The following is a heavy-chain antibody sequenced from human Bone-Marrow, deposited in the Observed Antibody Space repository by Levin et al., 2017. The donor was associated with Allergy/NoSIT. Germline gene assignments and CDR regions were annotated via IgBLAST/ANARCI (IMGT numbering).Heavy chain of an antibody. Sequence: GESLKISCKGSGYTFTNHWIGWVRQVPGKGLEWMGIVYPTDSSATYGPSFQGQVTMSVDKSISTAYLQWSSLQASDLAIYYCAMGDYDFWGGNYHSFDYWGQGTLLSVSS. CDR2: VYPTDSSA. V-gene: IGHV5-51*01. CDR1: GYTFTNHW. J-gene: IGHJ4*02. D-gene: IGHD3-3*01. CDR3: AMGDYDFWGGNYHSFDY.